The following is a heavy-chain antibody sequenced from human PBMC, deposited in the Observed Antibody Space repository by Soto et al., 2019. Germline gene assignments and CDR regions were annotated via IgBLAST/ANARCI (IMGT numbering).Heavy chain of an antibody. J-gene: IGHJ4*02. CDR2: IIPFHGVT. V-gene: IGHV1-69*08. CDR3: TRDWKMTVSTWSFGGF. D-gene: IGHD3-10*01. CDR1: GGTFSPYT. Sequence: QVQLVQSGAEVKKPGSSVKVSCKASGGTFSPYTINWVRQAPGQGLEWMGRIIPFHGVTNYAQKFQARVTITADKSTSSAYMALGGLRFEDTAMYYCTRDWKMTVSTWSFGGFWGRGTMVTVSS.